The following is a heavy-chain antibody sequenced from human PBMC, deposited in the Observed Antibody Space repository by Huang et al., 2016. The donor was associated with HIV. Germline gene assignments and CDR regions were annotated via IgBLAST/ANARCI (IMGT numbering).Heavy chain of an antibody. D-gene: IGHD3-22*01. CDR1: GGTFSNYA. CDR3: ARQLYDNTGYLMGARLHD. CDR2: IIPSFGTA. V-gene: IGHV1-69*13. J-gene: IGHJ4*02. Sequence: QVQLVQSGAEVKKVGSSVKVSCKASGGTFSNYAISWVRLAPGHGLEWMGGIIPSFGTANFAQKCQGRVTITADGSTSTAYLELSSLRSEDTAVYFCARQLYDNTGYLMGARLHDWGQGTLVTVSS.